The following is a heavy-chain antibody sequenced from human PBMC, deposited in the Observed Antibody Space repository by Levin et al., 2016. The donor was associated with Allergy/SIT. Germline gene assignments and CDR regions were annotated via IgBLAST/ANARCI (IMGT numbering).Heavy chain of an antibody. Sequence: WIRQPPGKGLEWIGSIYYSGSTYYNPSLKSRVTISVDTSKNQFSLKLSSVTAADTAVYYCATADILTIAFDYWGQGTLVTVSS. J-gene: IGHJ4*02. CDR3: ATADILTIAFDY. V-gene: IGHV4-39*01. D-gene: IGHD3-9*01. CDR2: IYYSGST.